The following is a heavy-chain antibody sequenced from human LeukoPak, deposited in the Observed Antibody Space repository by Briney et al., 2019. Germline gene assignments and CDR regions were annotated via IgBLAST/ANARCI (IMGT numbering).Heavy chain of an antibody. CDR3: ARFSSSFEVDP. J-gene: IGHJ5*02. CDR1: GGSISSYY. V-gene: IGHV4-59*01. Sequence: SETLSLTCTVSGGSISSYYWSWIRQPPGKGLEWIGYTYYSGSTNYNPSLKSRVTISVDTSKNQFSLKLSSVTAADTAVYYCARFSSSFEVDPWGQGTLVTVSS. D-gene: IGHD6-13*01. CDR2: TYYSGST.